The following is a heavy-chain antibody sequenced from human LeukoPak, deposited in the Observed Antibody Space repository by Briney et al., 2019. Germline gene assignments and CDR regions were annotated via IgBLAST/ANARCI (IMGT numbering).Heavy chain of an antibody. CDR1: GFTFSSYA. CDR2: ISYDGSNK. V-gene: IGHV3-30-3*01. D-gene: IGHD6-13*01. J-gene: IGHJ4*02. CDR3: ARAEKYSSSWYQAFDY. Sequence: PGGSLSLSCAAPGFTFSSYAMHWVRQAPGKGLEWVPVISYDGSNKYYADSVKGRFTISRDNSKNTLYLQMNSLRAEDTAVYYCARAEKYSSSWYQAFDYWGQGTLVTVSS.